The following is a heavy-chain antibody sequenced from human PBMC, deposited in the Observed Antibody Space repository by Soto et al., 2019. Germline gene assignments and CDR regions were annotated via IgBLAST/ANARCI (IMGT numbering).Heavy chain of an antibody. V-gene: IGHV3-30-3*01. Sequence: GGSLILSCAASGFTFSSYSMHWVRQAPGKGLEWVAVISYDGSNKYYADSVKGRFTISRDNSKNTLYLQMNSLRAEDTAVYYCARGVAAAIDAFDIWGQGTMVTVSS. CDR1: GFTFSSYS. D-gene: IGHD6-13*01. CDR2: ISYDGSNK. CDR3: ARGVAAAIDAFDI. J-gene: IGHJ3*02.